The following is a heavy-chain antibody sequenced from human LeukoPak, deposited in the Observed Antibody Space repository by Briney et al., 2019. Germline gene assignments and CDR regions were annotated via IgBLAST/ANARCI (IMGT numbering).Heavy chain of an antibody. D-gene: IGHD3-22*01. CDR3: ARESRTYYYDSSGQNNAFDI. CDR2: ISSSSSYI. V-gene: IGHV3-21*01. CDR1: GFTFSSYS. J-gene: IGHJ3*02. Sequence: PGGSLRLSCAASGFTFSSYSMNWVRQAPGKGLEWVSSISSSSSYIYYADSVKGRFTISRDNAKNSLYLQMNSLRAEDTAVYYCARESRTYYYDSSGQNNAFDIWGQGTIVTVSS.